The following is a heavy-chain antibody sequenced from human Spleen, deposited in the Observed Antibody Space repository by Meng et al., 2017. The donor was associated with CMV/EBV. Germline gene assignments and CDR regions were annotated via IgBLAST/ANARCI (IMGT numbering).Heavy chain of an antibody. J-gene: IGHJ4*02. Sequence: SETLSLTCSVSGGSLTSYYWSWIRQSPGKGPQWIGYTYHTGSTNYNPSLKSRVTISVDTSKNQFSLKLSSVTAADTAVYYCARVLQYYDTVTGYDPGYYFDYWGQGTLVTVSS. CDR3: ARVLQYYDTVTGYDPGYYFDY. CDR1: GGSLTSYY. V-gene: IGHV4-59*01. D-gene: IGHD3-9*01. CDR2: TYHTGST.